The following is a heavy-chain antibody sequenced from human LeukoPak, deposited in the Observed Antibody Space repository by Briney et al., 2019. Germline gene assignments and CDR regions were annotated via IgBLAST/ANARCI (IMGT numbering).Heavy chain of an antibody. D-gene: IGHD3-22*01. Sequence: SETLSLTCAVYGGFFSNHCWIWLRAPPGKGLEWIGDINDRERTNYNPSLKSRVTISVDTSENQFSLKLSSVSAADTGVYYCAKRDDSSAYYFCYYYGMDVWGQGTTVTVSS. J-gene: IGHJ6*02. V-gene: IGHV4-34*01. CDR3: AKRDDSSAYYFCYYYGMDV. CDR2: INDRERT. CDR1: GGFFSNHC.